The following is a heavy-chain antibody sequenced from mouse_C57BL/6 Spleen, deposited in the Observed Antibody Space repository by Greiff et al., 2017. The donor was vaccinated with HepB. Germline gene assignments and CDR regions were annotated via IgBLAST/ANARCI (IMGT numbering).Heavy chain of an antibody. V-gene: IGHV1-64*01. Sequence: QVQLQQPGAELVKPGASVKLSCKASGYTFTSYWMHWVKQRPGQGLEWIGMIHPNSGSTNYNEKFKSKATLTVDKSSSTPYMQLSSLTSEDSAVYYCARFSHDGLDDWGQGTTLTVSS. D-gene: IGHD2-3*01. CDR3: ARFSHDGLDD. CDR2: IHPNSGST. J-gene: IGHJ2*01. CDR1: GYTFTSYW.